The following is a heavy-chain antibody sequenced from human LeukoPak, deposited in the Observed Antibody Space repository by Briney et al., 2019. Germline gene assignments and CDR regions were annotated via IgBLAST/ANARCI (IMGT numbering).Heavy chain of an antibody. J-gene: IGHJ4*02. V-gene: IGHV4-39*01. D-gene: IGHD3-3*01. CDR2: IYYSGST. CDR1: GGSISSSSYY. CDR3: ARHGRYDFWSGYYTYFDY. Sequence: PSETLSLTCNVSGGSISSSSYYWGWIRQPPGKGLEWIGSIYYSGSTYYNPSLKSRVTISVDTSKNQFSLKLSSVTAADTAVYYCARHGRYDFWSGYYTYFDYWGQGTLVTVSS.